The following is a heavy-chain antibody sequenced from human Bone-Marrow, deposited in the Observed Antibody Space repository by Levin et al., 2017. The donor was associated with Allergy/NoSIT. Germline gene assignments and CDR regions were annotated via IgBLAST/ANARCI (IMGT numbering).Heavy chain of an antibody. CDR2: IKQDGSEK. CDR1: GFTFSSYW. D-gene: IGHD4-17*01. Sequence: GGSLRLSCAASGFTFSSYWMSWVRQAPGKGLEWVANIKQDGSEKYYVDSVKGRFTISRDNAKNSLYLQMNSLRAEDTAVYYCARDQIMTTVFWFDPWGQGTLVTVSS. V-gene: IGHV3-7*01. J-gene: IGHJ5*02. CDR3: ARDQIMTTVFWFDP.